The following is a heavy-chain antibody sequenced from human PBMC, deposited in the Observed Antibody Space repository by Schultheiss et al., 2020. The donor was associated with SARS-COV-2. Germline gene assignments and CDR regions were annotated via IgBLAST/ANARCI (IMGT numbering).Heavy chain of an antibody. CDR2: IYHSGST. CDR1: GGSFSGYY. D-gene: IGHD6-13*01. V-gene: IGHV4-34*01. Sequence: GSLRLSCAVYGGSFSGYYWSWIRQPPGKGLEWIGSIYHSGSTYYNPSLKSRVTISVDTSKNQFSLKLSSVTAADTAVYYCARGYGSSWYGFDYWGQGTLVTVSS. CDR3: ARGYGSSWYGFDY. J-gene: IGHJ4*02.